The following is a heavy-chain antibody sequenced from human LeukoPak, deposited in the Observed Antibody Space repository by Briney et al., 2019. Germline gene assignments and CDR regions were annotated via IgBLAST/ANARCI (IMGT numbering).Heavy chain of an antibody. CDR3: ARQAGITIFGPRGWFDP. CDR2: IYPGDSDT. J-gene: IGHJ5*02. V-gene: IGHV5-51*01. D-gene: IGHD3-3*01. CDR1: GYSFTSYW. Sequence: GESLKISCKGSGYSFTSYWIGWVRQLPGKGLEWMGIIYPGDSDTRYSPSFQGQVIISADKSISTAYLQWSSLKASDTAMYYCARQAGITIFGPRGWFDPWGQGTLVTVSS.